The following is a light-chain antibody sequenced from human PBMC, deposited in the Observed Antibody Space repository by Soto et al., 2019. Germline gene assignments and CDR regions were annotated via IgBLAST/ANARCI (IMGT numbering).Light chain of an antibody. CDR2: DAS. CDR3: QQRSHWPAIT. Sequence: EIVLTQSPATLSLSPGERATLSCRASQSVSSYLAWYQQKPGQAPRLLIYDASNRATGIPARFSGSGSGTDFTLTISSLEPEDFAVYYCQQRSHWPAITFGQGTRLEIK. J-gene: IGKJ5*01. CDR1: QSVSSY. V-gene: IGKV3-11*01.